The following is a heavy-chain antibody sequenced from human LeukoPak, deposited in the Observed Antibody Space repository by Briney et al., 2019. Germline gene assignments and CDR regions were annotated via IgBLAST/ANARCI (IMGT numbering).Heavy chain of an antibody. Sequence: ASVKVSCKASGYTFTGYYMHWVRQAPGQGLEWMGWINPNSGGTNYAQKFQGRVTMTRDTSISTAYMELSRLRSDDTAVYYCARDVIPRYGSGSNRAFDSYWGQGTLVTVSS. CDR2: INPNSGGT. D-gene: IGHD3-10*01. J-gene: IGHJ4*02. CDR3: ARDVIPRYGSGSNRAFDSY. V-gene: IGHV1-2*02. CDR1: GYTFTGYY.